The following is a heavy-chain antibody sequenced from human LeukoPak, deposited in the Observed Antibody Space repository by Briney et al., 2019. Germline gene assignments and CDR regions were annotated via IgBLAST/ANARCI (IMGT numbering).Heavy chain of an antibody. CDR1: GGSISSYY. CDR3: ARGVITMVRGVISSDYYYMDV. V-gene: IGHV4-4*09. Sequence: SETLSLTCTVSGGSISSYYWSWIRQPPGKGLEWTGYIYTSGSTNYNPSLKSRVTISVDTSKNQFSLKLSSVTAADTAVYYCARGVITMVRGVISSDYYYMDVWGKGTTVTVSS. D-gene: IGHD3-10*01. CDR2: IYTSGST. J-gene: IGHJ6*03.